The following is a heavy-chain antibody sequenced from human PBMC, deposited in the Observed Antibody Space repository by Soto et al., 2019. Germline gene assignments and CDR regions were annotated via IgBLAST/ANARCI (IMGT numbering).Heavy chain of an antibody. CDR3: ARHGTYGGNSNWYFDL. CDR2: IYPGDSDT. D-gene: IGHD4-17*01. Sequence: PGESLKISCKGSGYSFTSYWIGWVRQMPGKGLEWMGIIYPGDSDTRYSPSFQGQVTISADKSISTAYLQWSSLKASDTAMYYCARHGTYGGNSNWYFDLWGRGTLVTVSS. J-gene: IGHJ2*01. V-gene: IGHV5-51*01. CDR1: GYSFTSYW.